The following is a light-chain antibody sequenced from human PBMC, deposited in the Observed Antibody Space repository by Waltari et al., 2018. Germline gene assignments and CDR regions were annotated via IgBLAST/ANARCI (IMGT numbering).Light chain of an antibody. CDR1: NLGDKY. CDR2: EDN. Sequence: SFDLTQPPSVSVSPGQTASITCSGDNLGDKYVSWYQQKPGMPPVLVIYEDNKRPSGIPERFSGSNSGNSATLTISGTQSMDEADYYCLAWDTSTFFVFGTGTRVTVL. V-gene: IGLV3-1*01. J-gene: IGLJ1*01. CDR3: LAWDTSTFFV.